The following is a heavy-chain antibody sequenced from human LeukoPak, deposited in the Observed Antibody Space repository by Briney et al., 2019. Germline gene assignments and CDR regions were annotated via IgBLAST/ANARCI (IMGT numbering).Heavy chain of an antibody. Sequence: GGSLRLSCAASGFTFSSYGMHWVRQAPGKGLEWVAFIRYNGGNNKYYADSVKGRFTISRDNSKNTLYLQMNSLSAEDTAVYYCAKAWVTVTHDAFDIWGQGTMVTVSS. D-gene: IGHD4-11*01. J-gene: IGHJ3*02. CDR3: AKAWVTVTHDAFDI. V-gene: IGHV3-30*02. CDR2: IRYNGGNNK. CDR1: GFTFSSYG.